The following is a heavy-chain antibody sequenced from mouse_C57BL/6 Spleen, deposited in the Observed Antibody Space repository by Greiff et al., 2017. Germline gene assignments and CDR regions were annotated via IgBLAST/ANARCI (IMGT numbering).Heavy chain of an antibody. J-gene: IGHJ3*01. V-gene: IGHV3-6*01. D-gene: IGHD2-5*01. CDR3: RRRDSNYVFFAY. CDR2: ISCDGSN. CDR1: GYSITSGCY. Sequence: VPLVESGPGLVKPSQSLSLTCSVTGYSITSGCYWNWIRRFPGNKLEWMGYISCDGSNNYNPSLKNRITITRDTSKNQFFLQLNSVTTEDTATYYGRRRDSNYVFFAYWGQGTLVTVSA.